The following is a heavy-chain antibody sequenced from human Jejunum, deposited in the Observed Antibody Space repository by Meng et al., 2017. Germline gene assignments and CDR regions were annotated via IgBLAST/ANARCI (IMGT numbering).Heavy chain of an antibody. CDR1: GFTFSSYA. D-gene: IGHD6-13*01. CDR2: ISDSGGRT. V-gene: IGHV3-23*01. Sequence: GGSLRLSCAASGFTFSSYAMSWVRQAPGKGLEWVSVISDSGGRTYCADSVKGRFTISRGNSKNTLHLQMNSLRAEDTAVYYCAKGQINSWYYFDYWGQGTLITVSS. J-gene: IGHJ4*02. CDR3: AKGQINSWYYFDY.